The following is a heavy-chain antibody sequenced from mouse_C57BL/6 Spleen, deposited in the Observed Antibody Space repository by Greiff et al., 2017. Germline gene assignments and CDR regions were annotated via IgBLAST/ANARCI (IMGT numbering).Heavy chain of an antibody. J-gene: IGHJ4*01. V-gene: IGHV1-82*01. CDR1: GYAFSSSW. Sequence: VKLMESGPELVKPGASVKISCKASGYAFSSSWMNWVKQRPGKGLEWIGRIYPGDGDTNYNGKFKGKATLTADKSSSTAYMQLSSLTSEDSAVYFCARENFLDYWGQGTSVTVSS. CDR2: IYPGDGDT. CDR3: ARENFLDY.